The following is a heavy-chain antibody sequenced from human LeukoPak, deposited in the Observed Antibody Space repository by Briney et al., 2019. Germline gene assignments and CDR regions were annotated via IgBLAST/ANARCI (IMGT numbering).Heavy chain of an antibody. D-gene: IGHD5-12*01. CDR1: GFTFSNSG. Sequence: PRGSLRLSCAASGFTFSNSGMHWVRQAPGKGPPWAAVISYEGSNKFYGDSVQGRFTISRDNSNDTLYLQMNSLRSEDTAVYYCAKLRQRWLGYYYGMDGWGKGTTVTVSS. V-gene: IGHV3-30*18. CDR2: ISYEGSNK. CDR3: AKLRQRWLGYYYGMDG. J-gene: IGHJ6*04.